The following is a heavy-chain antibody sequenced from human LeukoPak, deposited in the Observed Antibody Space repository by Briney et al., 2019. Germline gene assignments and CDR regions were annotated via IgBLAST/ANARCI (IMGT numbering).Heavy chain of an antibody. V-gene: IGHV4-34*01. Sequence: SENLSPNRAVYGGSLCNLYWGRIPPPPGEGGGGIGEINHSGSTNYNPSLKSRVTISVDTSKNQFSLNLRSVTAADTAVYYCARGSEWYSSGWYVAGIDYWGQGTLVTVSS. CDR2: INHSGST. J-gene: IGHJ4*02. CDR1: GGSLCNLY. D-gene: IGHD6-19*01. CDR3: ARGSEWYSSGWYVAGIDY.